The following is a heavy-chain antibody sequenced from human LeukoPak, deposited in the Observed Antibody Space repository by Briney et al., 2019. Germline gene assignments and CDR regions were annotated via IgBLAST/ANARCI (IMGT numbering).Heavy chain of an antibody. V-gene: IGHV3-7*01. D-gene: IGHD3-16*01. J-gene: IGHJ4*02. CDR2: IKQDGSEK. CDR3: ARDFVRLGFAHYFDY. CDR1: GFTFSTYW. Sequence: GGSLRLSCAASGFTFSTYWMSWVRQAPGKGLEWVANIKQDGSEKYYVDSVKGRFTISRDNAKNSLYLQMNGLRAEDTAVYYCARDFVRLGFAHYFDYWGQGTPVTVPS.